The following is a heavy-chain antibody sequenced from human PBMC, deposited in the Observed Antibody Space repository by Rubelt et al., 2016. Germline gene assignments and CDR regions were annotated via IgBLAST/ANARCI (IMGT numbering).Heavy chain of an antibody. D-gene: IGHD1-26*01. CDR2: VYYTGNT. CDR3: VKMIVGATGD. CDR1: GGSISSSSFY. Sequence: QLQLQESGPGLVKPSETLSLTCTVSGGSISSSSFYWGWIRQSPGKGLEWVGTVYYTGNTYYSPSLKSRVTISIDTSNNRFSLRLRSVTAADTALYYCVKMIVGATGDWGQGTQVTVSS. V-gene: IGHV4-39*07. J-gene: IGHJ4*02.